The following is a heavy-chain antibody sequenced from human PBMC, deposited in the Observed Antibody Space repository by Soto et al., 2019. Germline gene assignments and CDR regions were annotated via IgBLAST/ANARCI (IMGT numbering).Heavy chain of an antibody. CDR3: ARLSWGRYDLHY. CDR1: GGSFSGYY. CDR2: INHSGST. Sequence: QVQLQQWGAGLLKPSETLSLTCAVYGGSFSGYYWSWIRQPPGKGLEWIGEINHSGSTNYNPSLKSRVTISVDTSKNQFSLNLSSVTAAHTAVYYCARLSWGRYDLHYSRQGTLVTVSS. V-gene: IGHV4-34*01. J-gene: IGHJ4*02. D-gene: IGHD1-26*01.